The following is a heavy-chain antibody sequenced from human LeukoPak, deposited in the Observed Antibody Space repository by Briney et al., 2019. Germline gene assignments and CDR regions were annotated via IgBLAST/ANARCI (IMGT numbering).Heavy chain of an antibody. D-gene: IGHD3-3*01. CDR2: IWYDGSNK. CDR1: GFTFSSYG. Sequence: PGGSLRLSCAASGFTFSSYGMHGVRQAPGKGLEWGAVIWYDGSNKYYADSVKGRFTISRDNSKNTLYLQMNSLRAEDTAVYYCARDLPEWSNWFDPWGQGTLVTVSS. V-gene: IGHV3-33*01. CDR3: ARDLPEWSNWFDP. J-gene: IGHJ5*02.